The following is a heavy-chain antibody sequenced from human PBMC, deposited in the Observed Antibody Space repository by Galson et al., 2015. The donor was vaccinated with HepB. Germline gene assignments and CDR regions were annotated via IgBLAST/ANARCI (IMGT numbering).Heavy chain of an antibody. CDR1: GFTFRSYA. D-gene: IGHD4-17*01. CDR3: ARERVTTVTYDPDYYYYGMDV. Sequence: SLRLSCAAFGFTFRSYAMHWVRQAPGKGLEWVAVIPFDGTNIHYADSVKGRFTISRDNLKNTVYLQMNGLRPEDTAVYYCARERVTTVTYDPDYYYYGMDVWGQGTTVTVSS. CDR2: IPFDGTNI. V-gene: IGHV3-30*03. J-gene: IGHJ6*02.